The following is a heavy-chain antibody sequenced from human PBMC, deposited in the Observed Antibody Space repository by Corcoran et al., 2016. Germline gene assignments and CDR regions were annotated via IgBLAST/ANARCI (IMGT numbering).Heavy chain of an antibody. J-gene: IGHJ2*01. CDR1: GFTFRSHG. Sequence: QLQLVESGGGVVQSGRSLRLSCAASGFTFRSHGMHWVRQAPGKGLEWVAVVWFDGSDQRYADYVKGRFIISRDNAKNTAYLQLSSLRVEDTAVYFCARYRNWGSQNWHLDLWGRGTRVTVSS. CDR3: ARYRNWGSQNWHLDL. CDR2: VWFDGSDQ. D-gene: IGHD3-16*01. V-gene: IGHV3-33*01.